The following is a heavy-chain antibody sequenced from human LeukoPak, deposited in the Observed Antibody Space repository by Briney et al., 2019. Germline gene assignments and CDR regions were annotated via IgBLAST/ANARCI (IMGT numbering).Heavy chain of an antibody. CDR2: IYSGGST. CDR3: AKDISGFYYFDY. CDR1: GFTVSSNY. Sequence: GGSLRLSCAASGFTVSSNYMSWVRQAPGKGLEWVPVIYSGGSTYYADSVKGRFTISRDSSKNTLYLQMNSLRGEGTAVYYCAKDISGFYYFDYWGQGTLVTVSS. J-gene: IGHJ4*02. V-gene: IGHV3-53*01.